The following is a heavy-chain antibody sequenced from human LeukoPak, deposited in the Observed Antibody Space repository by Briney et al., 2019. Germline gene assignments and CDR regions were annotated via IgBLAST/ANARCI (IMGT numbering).Heavy chain of an antibody. CDR3: ASRYYDSSGYYYGP. Sequence: PSETLSLTCAVSGASITSSKYCSWVRQPPGKGLEWIGQVYHSGSTNYNPSLKSRVTISVDTSKNQFSLKLSSVTAADTAVYYCASRYYDSSGYYYGPWGQGTLVTVSS. J-gene: IGHJ5*02. CDR2: VYHSGST. D-gene: IGHD3-22*01. V-gene: IGHV4-4*02. CDR1: GASITSSKY.